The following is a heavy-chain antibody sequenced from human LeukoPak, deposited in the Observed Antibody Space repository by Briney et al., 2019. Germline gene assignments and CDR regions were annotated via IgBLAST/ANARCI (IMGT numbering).Heavy chain of an antibody. J-gene: IGHJ4*02. CDR1: GYTFIDYY. D-gene: IGHD6-19*01. CDR3: AREYSSSAPFDY. Sequence: ASVKVSCKASGYTFIDYYMYWVRQAPGQGLEWMGWISAYNGNTNYAQKLQGRVTMTTDTSTSTAYMELRSLRSDDTAVYYCAREYSSSAPFDYWGQGTLVTVSS. CDR2: ISAYNGNT. V-gene: IGHV1-18*04.